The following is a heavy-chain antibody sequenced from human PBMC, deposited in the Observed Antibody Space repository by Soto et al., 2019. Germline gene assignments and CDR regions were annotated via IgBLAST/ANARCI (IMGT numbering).Heavy chain of an antibody. CDR1: GGSISSGGYY. CDR2: IYYSGST. V-gene: IGHV4-61*08. J-gene: IGHJ4*02. CDR3: ALRPRGYSYGLGGY. Sequence: SETLSLTCTVSGGSISSGGYYWTWIRQHPGKGLEWIGYIYYSGSTNYNPSLKSRVTISVDTSKNQFSLKLSSVTAADTAVYYCALRPRGYSYGLGGYWGQGTLVTVSS. D-gene: IGHD5-18*01.